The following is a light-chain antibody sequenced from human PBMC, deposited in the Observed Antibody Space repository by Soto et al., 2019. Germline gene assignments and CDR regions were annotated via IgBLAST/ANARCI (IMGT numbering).Light chain of an antibody. V-gene: IGKV2-28*01. CDR3: QQRNVWPPIT. CDR2: DST. Sequence: DIVMTQSPLSLPVTPGEPASMSCRSSQSLLHRNGYTYLDWYLQKPGQSPRLVIYDSTLRANGVPDRFGGSRSGTEFTLTINSLEPEDFAVYYCQQRNVWPPITFGQGTRLEIK. J-gene: IGKJ5*01. CDR1: QSLLHRNGYTY.